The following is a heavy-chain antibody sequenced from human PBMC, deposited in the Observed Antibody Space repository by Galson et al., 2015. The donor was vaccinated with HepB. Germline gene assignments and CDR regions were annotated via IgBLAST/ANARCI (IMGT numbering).Heavy chain of an antibody. J-gene: IGHJ4*02. CDR2: IKSKTDGGTT. Sequence: SLRLSCAASGITFSNAWMSWVRQAPGKGLEWVGRIKSKTDGGTTDYAAPVKGRFTISRDDSKNTLNLQMNSLKTEDTAVYYCTTGSRVIYSFDYWGQGTLVTVSS. CDR1: GITFSNAW. D-gene: IGHD3-16*02. V-gene: IGHV3-15*01. CDR3: TTGSRVIYSFDY.